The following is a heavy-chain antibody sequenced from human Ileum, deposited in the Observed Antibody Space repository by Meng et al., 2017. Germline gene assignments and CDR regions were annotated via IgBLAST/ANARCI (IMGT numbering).Heavy chain of an antibody. CDR3: AHKSSDRYSNFFNY. CDR2: IYWDDDK. CDR1: GFSLSTTGVG. D-gene: IGHD2-21*02. J-gene: IGHJ4*02. V-gene: IGHV2-5*02. Sequence: SGSMLVKPTHTLMLICTLSGFSLSTTGVGVGWIRQPPGKALEWLALIYWDDDKRYSPSLKSRVTITKDTSKSQVVLTMTNMDPVDTATYYCAHKSSDRYSNFFNYWDQGTLITVSS.